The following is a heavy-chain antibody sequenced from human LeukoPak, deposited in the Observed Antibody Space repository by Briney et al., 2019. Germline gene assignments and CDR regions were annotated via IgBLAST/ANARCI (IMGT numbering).Heavy chain of an antibody. CDR2: ISGHGHTI. V-gene: IGHV3-48*04. CDR1: GFIFNSFG. Sequence: GGSLRLSCAASGFIFNSFGLNWVRQAPGKGLEWVSYISGHGHTIYYADSVRGRFTISRDNAKDSLYLQMNSLRAEDTAVYYCARDISPGIAVAGTSHFDYWGQGTLVTVSS. D-gene: IGHD6-19*01. CDR3: ARDISPGIAVAGTSHFDY. J-gene: IGHJ4*02.